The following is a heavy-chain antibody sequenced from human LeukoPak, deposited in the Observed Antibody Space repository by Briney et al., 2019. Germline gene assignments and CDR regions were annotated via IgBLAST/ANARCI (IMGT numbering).Heavy chain of an antibody. J-gene: IGHJ4*02. CDR1: GYTFTSYG. D-gene: IGHD2-2*01. V-gene: IGHV1-18*01. Sequence: ASVKVSCKASGYTFTSYGISWVRQAPGQGLEWMGWISAYNGNTNYAQKLQGRVTVTTDTSTSTAYMELRSLRSDDTAVYYCARRYCSSTSCHYFDYWGQGTLVTVSS. CDR3: ARRYCSSTSCHYFDY. CDR2: ISAYNGNT.